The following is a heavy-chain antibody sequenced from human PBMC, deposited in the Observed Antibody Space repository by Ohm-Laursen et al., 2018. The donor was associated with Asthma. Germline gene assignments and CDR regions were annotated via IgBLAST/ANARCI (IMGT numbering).Heavy chain of an antibody. D-gene: IGHD2-2*01. Sequence: ASVKVSCKASGYTFTNYGISWVRQAPGQGLEWMGWISTYNGNTNYAQKLQGRVTMTTDTSTSTAYMELRSLRSDDTAVYYCARDPSYCSSTSCYPYYYYGMDVWGQGTTVTVSS. J-gene: IGHJ6*02. CDR1: GYTFTNYG. CDR2: ISTYNGNT. V-gene: IGHV1-18*01. CDR3: ARDPSYCSSTSCYPYYYYGMDV.